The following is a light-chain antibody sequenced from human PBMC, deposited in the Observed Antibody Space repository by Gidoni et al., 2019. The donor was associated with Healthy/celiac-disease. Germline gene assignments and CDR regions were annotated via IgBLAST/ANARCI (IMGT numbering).Light chain of an antibody. Sequence: QSVLTQPPSVSGSPGQRVTNSCTGSSSNIGAGYDVHWYHQLPGTAPKLLIYGNSNRPSGVPDRFSGSKSGTSASLAITGLQAEDEADYYCQSYDSSLSGSEVFGGGTKLTVL. J-gene: IGLJ2*01. CDR1: SSNIGAGYD. CDR2: GNS. V-gene: IGLV1-40*01. CDR3: QSYDSSLSGSEV.